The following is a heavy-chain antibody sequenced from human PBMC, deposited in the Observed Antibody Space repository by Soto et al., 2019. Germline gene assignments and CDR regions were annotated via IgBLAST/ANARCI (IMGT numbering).Heavy chain of an antibody. CDR1: GFTFDDYA. J-gene: IGHJ3*02. V-gene: IGHV3-9*01. CDR2: ISWNSGSI. D-gene: IGHD1-1*01. CDR3: AYGRLSGLEAAFDI. Sequence: EVQLVESGGGLVQPGRSLRLSCAASGFTFDDYAMHWVRQAPGKGLEWVSGISWNSGSIGYADSVKGRFTISRDNAKNYLYLQMNSLRADDTALYYCAYGRLSGLEAAFDIWGQGTMVTVSS.